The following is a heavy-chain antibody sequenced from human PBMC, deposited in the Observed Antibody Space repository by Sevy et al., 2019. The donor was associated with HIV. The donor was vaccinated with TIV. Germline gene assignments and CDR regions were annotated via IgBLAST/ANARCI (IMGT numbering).Heavy chain of an antibody. CDR1: GGSIRSGGYY. CDR2: ISYSGST. D-gene: IGHD6-13*01. J-gene: IGHJ5*02. CDR3: ARSEGYPSNWYRTEWFDP. V-gene: IGHV4-31*03. Sequence: SETLSLTCSVSGGSIRSGGYYWNWIRQLPGKGLELIGYISYSGSTYSNPSLKSRVTISRDSSKSQFSLRLNSVTAADTAVYYCARSEGYPSNWYRTEWFDPWGQGTLVTVSS.